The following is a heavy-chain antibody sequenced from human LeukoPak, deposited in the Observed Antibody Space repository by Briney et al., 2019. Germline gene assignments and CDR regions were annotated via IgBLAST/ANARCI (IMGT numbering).Heavy chain of an antibody. D-gene: IGHD6-13*01. CDR2: INWNGGST. J-gene: IGHJ4*02. Sequence: PGGSLRLSCAASGSTFDDYGMSWVRQAPGKGLEWVSGINWNGGSTGYADSVKGRFTISRDNAKNSLYLQMNSLRAEDTALYYCARDDAAVLYSSSWFLDYWGQGTLVTVSS. CDR1: GSTFDDYG. CDR3: ARDDAAVLYSSSWFLDY. V-gene: IGHV3-20*04.